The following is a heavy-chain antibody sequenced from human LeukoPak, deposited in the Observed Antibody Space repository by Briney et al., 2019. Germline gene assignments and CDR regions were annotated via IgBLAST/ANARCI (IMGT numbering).Heavy chain of an antibody. J-gene: IGHJ4*02. D-gene: IGHD6-19*01. CDR1: GYTFTSYY. CDR2: INPSGGST. CDR3: ARDNGGWYVDY. V-gene: IGHV1-46*01. Sequence: ASVKVSCKASGYTFTSYYMHWVRQAPGQGLEWMGIINPSGGSTSYAQKFQGRVTMTRDTSTSTVYMELSSLRSEDTAVHYCARDNGGWYVDYWGQGTLVTVSS.